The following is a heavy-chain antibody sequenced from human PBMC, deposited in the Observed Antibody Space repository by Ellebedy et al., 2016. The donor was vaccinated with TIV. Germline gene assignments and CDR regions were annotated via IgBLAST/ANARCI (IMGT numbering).Heavy chain of an antibody. CDR2: IDTAGSST. Sequence: GESLKISCAASGFTFSNHWMHWVRHAPGKGLVWVSRIDTAGSSTTYADSVKGRFTISSDNAKNTLYLQINSLRAEDTAVYYCARGGGCGRGDCWAFDYWGQGTLLTVSS. CDR3: ARGGGCGRGDCWAFDY. V-gene: IGHV3-74*01. J-gene: IGHJ4*02. D-gene: IGHD2-21*02. CDR1: GFTFSNHW.